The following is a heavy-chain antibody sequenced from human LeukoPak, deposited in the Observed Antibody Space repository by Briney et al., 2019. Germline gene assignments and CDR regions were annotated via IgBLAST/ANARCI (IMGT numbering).Heavy chain of an antibody. D-gene: IGHD2-2*01. CDR1: GGSISSYY. CDR3: ARVGSAANPYGMDV. Sequence: SETLSLTCTVSGGSISSYYWSWIRQPPGKGLEWIGYIYYSGSTNYNPSLKSRVTLSVDTSKNQFSLKLSSVTAADTAVYYCARVGSAANPYGMDVWGQGTTVTVSS. J-gene: IGHJ6*02. V-gene: IGHV4-59*01. CDR2: IYYSGST.